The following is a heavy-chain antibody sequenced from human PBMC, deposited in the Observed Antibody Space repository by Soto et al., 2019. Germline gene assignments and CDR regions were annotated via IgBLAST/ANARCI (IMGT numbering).Heavy chain of an antibody. CDR1: GGTFSSYA. D-gene: IGHD7-27*01. CDR2: IIPAVGTA. Sequence: QVQLVQSGDEVKKPGSSVKVSCKASGGTFSSYAISWVRQAPGQGLEWMGSIIPAVGTADYAQKFQGRVTITADESARTAYMEVSSLTSEDTAVYYCARLGQGFFDYWGQGTLVTVSS. CDR3: ARLGQGFFDY. J-gene: IGHJ4*02. V-gene: IGHV1-69*18.